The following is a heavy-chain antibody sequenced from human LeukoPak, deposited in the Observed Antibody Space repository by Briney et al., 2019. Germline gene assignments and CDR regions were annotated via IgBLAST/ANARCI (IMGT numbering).Heavy chain of an antibody. CDR3: ARETAMVPDH. CDR2: IWYDGSNK. V-gene: IGHV3-33*01. J-gene: IGHJ5*02. CDR1: GFTFRSYG. D-gene: IGHD5-18*01. Sequence: GGSLRLSCAASGFTFRSYGMHWVLQAPGKGLEWVAVIWYDGSNKHYADSVKGRFTISRDNSKNTLYLQMNSLRAEDTAVYYCARETAMVPDHWGQGTLVTVSS.